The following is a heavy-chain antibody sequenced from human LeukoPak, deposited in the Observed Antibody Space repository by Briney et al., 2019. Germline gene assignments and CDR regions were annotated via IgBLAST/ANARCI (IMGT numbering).Heavy chain of an antibody. D-gene: IGHD3-16*02. V-gene: IGHV3-11*06. CDR3: ARENLGELSLYPGFFDF. CDR2: FSSGSSYT. CDR1: GFIFSDFY. Sequence: GGSLRLSCAASGFIFSDFYMSWIRQAPGKGLEWLAYFSSGSSYTNYADSVKGRFTISRDDAKNSLYLQMDGLGADDTAVYYCARENLGELSLYPGFFDFWGQGTLVTVSS. J-gene: IGHJ4*02.